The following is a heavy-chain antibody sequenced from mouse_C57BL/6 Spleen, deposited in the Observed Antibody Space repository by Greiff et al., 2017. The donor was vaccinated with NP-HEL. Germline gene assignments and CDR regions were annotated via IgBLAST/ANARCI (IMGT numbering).Heavy chain of an antibody. V-gene: IGHV5-6*01. D-gene: IGHD1-1*01. CDR2: ISSGGSYT. CDR1: GFTFSSYG. CDR3: ARQAYGSSYAMDY. Sequence: EVQGVESGGDLVKPGGSLKLSCAASGFTFSSYGMSWVRQTPDKRLEWVATISSGGSYTYYPDSVKGRFTISRDNAKNTLYLQMSSLKSEDTAMYYCARQAYGSSYAMDYWGQGTSVTVSS. J-gene: IGHJ4*01.